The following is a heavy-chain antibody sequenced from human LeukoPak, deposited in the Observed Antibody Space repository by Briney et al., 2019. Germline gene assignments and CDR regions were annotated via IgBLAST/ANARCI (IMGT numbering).Heavy chain of an antibody. CDR3: ARAVAGANFDY. V-gene: IGHV4-61*08. J-gene: IGHJ4*02. CDR2: IYYSGST. Sequence: SETLSLTCTVSGDSISSSAYYWGWIRQPPGKGLEWIGYIYYSGSTNYNPSLKSRVTISVDTSKNQFSLKLSSVTAADTAVYYCARAVAGANFDYWGQGTLVTVSS. D-gene: IGHD6-19*01. CDR1: GDSISSSAYY.